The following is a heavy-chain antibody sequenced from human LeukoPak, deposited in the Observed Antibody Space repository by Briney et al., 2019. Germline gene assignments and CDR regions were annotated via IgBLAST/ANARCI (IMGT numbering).Heavy chain of an antibody. Sequence: PSETLSLTCAVYGGSFSGYYWSWIRQPPGKGLEWIGEIYHSGGTNYNPSLKSRVTISVDTSKKQFSLKLSSVTAADTAVYYCARDLAYRSSLRGTFDIWGQGTKVTVSS. V-gene: IGHV4-34*01. CDR1: GGSFSGYY. D-gene: IGHD6-19*01. CDR2: IYHSGGT. J-gene: IGHJ3*02. CDR3: ARDLAYRSSLRGTFDI.